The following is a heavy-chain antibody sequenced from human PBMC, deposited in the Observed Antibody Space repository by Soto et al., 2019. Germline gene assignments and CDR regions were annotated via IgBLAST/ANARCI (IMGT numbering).Heavy chain of an antibody. Sequence: EVQLVESGGGLVQPGGSLRLSCAASGFTFSSYWMHWVRQAPGKGLVWVSRINSDGSSTSYADSVKGRFTISRDNAKNTLYLQMNSLRAEDTALYYCVRTSLVVAAATRADYWGQGTLVNVSS. CDR2: INSDGSST. CDR3: VRTSLVVAAATRADY. J-gene: IGHJ4*02. D-gene: IGHD2-15*01. V-gene: IGHV3-74*01. CDR1: GFTFSSYW.